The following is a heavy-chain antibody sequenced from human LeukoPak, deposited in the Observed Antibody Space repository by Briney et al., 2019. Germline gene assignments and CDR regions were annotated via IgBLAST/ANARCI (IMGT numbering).Heavy chain of an antibody. J-gene: IGHJ4*02. CDR3: AKLGSFSSLDY. CDR1: GFTFRNHG. Sequence: GGSLRLSCAASGFTFRNHGMHWIRQVPGKGLEWVAVISYDGSNKYYADSVKGRFTISRDNSKNTLYLQMNSLRAEDTAVYYCAKLGSFSSLDYWGQGTLVTVSS. V-gene: IGHV3-30*18. D-gene: IGHD6-19*01. CDR2: ISYDGSNK.